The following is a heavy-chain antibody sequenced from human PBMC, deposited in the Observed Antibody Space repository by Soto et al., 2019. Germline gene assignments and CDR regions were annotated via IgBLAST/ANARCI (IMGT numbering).Heavy chain of an antibody. D-gene: IGHD2-15*01. CDR1: GFTFSSYS. CDR2: ISSSSSYI. V-gene: IGHV3-21*01. CDR3: ARIQLGYYAFDI. J-gene: IGHJ3*02. Sequence: GGSLRLSCAASGFTFSSYSMNWVRQAPGKGLEWVSSISSSSSYIYYADSVRGRFTISRDNAKNSLYLQMNSLRAEDTAVYYRARIQLGYYAFDIWGQGTMVTVPS.